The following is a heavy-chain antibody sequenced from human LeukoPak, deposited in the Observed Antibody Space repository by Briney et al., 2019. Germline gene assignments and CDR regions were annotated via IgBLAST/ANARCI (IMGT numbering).Heavy chain of an antibody. V-gene: IGHV4-39*07. J-gene: IGHJ4*02. D-gene: IGHD7-27*01. CDR3: AEWGRDY. CDR2: IYYSGTT. CDR1: GASISDSDFF. Sequence: SETLSLTCTVPGASISDSDFFWAWVRQPPGKGLEWIGNIYYSGTTYYNPSLKSRVSVSMDTSKKQFSLKLSSVTAADTAVYYCAEWGRDYWGQGTLVTVSS.